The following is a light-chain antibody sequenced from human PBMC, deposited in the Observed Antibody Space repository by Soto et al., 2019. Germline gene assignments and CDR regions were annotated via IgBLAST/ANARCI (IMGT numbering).Light chain of an antibody. V-gene: IGKV3-11*01. J-gene: IGKJ4*01. CDR3: QQRFNWPGLT. Sequence: EIVMTQSPATLSVSPGGRATLSCRAGQGVTTNFAWYQQKSGQSPRLLIYDVSTRATGVPARFSGSGSGTNFTLTISSLEPEDFAVYYCQQRFNWPGLTFGGGTKVDIK. CDR2: DVS. CDR1: QGVTTN.